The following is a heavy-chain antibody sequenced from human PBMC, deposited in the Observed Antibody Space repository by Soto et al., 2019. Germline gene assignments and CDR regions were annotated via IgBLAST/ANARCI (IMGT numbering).Heavy chain of an antibody. CDR2: IRAYKGNT. Sequence: QVQLVQSGAEVKKPGASVKVSCKAAGYTFTSYGISWVRQAPGQGLGWMGWIRAYKGNTKYAQKLQGRVTMTTDTSTSTAYTGLRSPGSDDTAVYSCVRASPPIGAFDIWGQGTMVTVSS. CDR3: VRASPPIGAFDI. J-gene: IGHJ3*02. V-gene: IGHV1-18*01. D-gene: IGHD2-2*01. CDR1: GYTFTSYG.